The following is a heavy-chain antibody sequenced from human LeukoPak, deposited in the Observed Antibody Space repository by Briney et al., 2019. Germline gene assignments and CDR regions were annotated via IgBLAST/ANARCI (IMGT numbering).Heavy chain of an antibody. D-gene: IGHD3-16*02. J-gene: IGHJ3*02. V-gene: IGHV1-2*02. CDR3: ARVGYDYVWGSYPNAFDI. CDR2: INPNSGGT. Sequence: ASVKVSCKASGYTFTGYYMHWVRQAPGQGLEWMGWINPNSGGTNYAQKFQGRVTMTRDMSTSTDYMELSSLRSEDTAVYYCARVGYDYVWGSYPNAFDIWGQGTMVTVSS. CDR1: GYTFTGYY.